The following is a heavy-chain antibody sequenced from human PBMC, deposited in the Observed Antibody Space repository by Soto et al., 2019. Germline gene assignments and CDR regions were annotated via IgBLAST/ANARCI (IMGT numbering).Heavy chain of an antibody. J-gene: IGHJ3*02. Sequence: PGGSLRLSCAASGFTFSSYWLSWVRQAPGKGLEWVANIKQDGSEKYYVDSVKGRFTISRDNAKNSLYLQMNSLRAEDTAVYYWAREGVGRTFAIRGQGTMVTVSS. CDR3: AREGVGRTFAI. CDR2: IKQDGSEK. D-gene: IGHD3-10*01. CDR1: GFTFSSYW. V-gene: IGHV3-7*01.